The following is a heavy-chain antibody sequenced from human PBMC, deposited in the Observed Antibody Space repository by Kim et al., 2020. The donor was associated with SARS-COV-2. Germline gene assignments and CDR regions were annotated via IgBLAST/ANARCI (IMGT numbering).Heavy chain of an antibody. CDR3: ARDTGITADFDY. CDR2: ISTSSGRP. Sequence: ASVKVSCKASGYTFATYDISWVRQAPGQGLEWMGWISTSSGRPKYAQKFHGRVTMTTDTSTRTAYMDLRSLRSDDTAVYYCARDTGITADFDYWGQGTLVSVSS. J-gene: IGHJ4*02. V-gene: IGHV1-18*04. CDR1: GYTFATYD. D-gene: IGHD4-4*01.